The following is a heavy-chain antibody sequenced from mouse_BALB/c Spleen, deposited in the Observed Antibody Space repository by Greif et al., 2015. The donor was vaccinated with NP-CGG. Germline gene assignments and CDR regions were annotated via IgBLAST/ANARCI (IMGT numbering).Heavy chain of an antibody. CDR1: GYTFSSYW. D-gene: IGHD1-1*01. CDR2: ILPGSGST. J-gene: IGHJ1*01. Sequence: VQLQQSGAELKKPGASVKISCKATGYTFSSYWIEWVKQRPGHGLEWIGEILPGSGSTNYNEKFKGKATFTADTSSNTAYMQLSSLTSEDSAVYYCALHYYYGSPWYFDVWGAGTTVTVSS. CDR3: ALHYYYGSPWYFDV. V-gene: IGHV1-9*01.